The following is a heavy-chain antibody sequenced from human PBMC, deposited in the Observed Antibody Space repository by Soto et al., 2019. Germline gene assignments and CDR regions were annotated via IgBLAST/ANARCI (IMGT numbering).Heavy chain of an antibody. Sequence: QVQLVQSGAEVKKPGSSVKVSCNASGGTFSSYAISWVRHAPEQGLEWMGGIIPIFGTANYAQKFQGRVTITADESTSTAYMELSSLRSEDTAVYSFARGKGGGDCDYCYGMDVWGQGTTVTVSS. CDR1: GGTFSSYA. CDR3: ARGKGGGDCDYCYGMDV. CDR2: IIPIFGTA. V-gene: IGHV1-69*01. D-gene: IGHD2-21*02. J-gene: IGHJ6*02.